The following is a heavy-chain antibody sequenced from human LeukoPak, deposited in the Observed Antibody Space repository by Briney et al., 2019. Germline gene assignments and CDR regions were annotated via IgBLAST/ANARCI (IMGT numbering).Heavy chain of an antibody. CDR2: ISGSTTDI. CDR3: ATYRGAAAPSGVNWFDP. CDR1: GFTFTAYT. J-gene: IGHJ5*02. Sequence: GGSLRLSCAASGFTFTAYTINWVRQAPGKGLEWVSYISGSTTDIYYADSVKGRFTISGDNAKNSLYLQMTSLRAEDTAVYYCATYRGAAAPSGVNWFDPWGQGTLVTVSS. D-gene: IGHD6-13*01. V-gene: IGHV3-21*01.